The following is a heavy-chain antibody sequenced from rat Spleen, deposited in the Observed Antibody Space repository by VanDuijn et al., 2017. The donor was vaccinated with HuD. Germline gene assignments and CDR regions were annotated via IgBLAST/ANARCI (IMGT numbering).Heavy chain of an antibody. CDR1: GFSLSSYT. CDR2: ISSGGST. V-gene: IGHV2-6*01. Sequence: QVQLKESGPGLVQPSQTLSLTCTVSGFSLSSYTVSWVRQPPGKGLEWIAAISSGGSTYYNSAIKSRLSISRDTSKSQVFLKMNSLQTEDTAMYFCAILYYGYTAFDYWGQGVMVTVSS. J-gene: IGHJ2*01. CDR3: AILYYGYTAFDY. D-gene: IGHD1-9*01.